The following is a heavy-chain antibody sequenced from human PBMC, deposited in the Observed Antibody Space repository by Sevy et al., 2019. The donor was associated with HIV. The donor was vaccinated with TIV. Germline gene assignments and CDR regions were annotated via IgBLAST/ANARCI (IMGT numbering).Heavy chain of an antibody. V-gene: IGHV3-33*01. J-gene: IGHJ5*02. CDR1: GFTFSSYG. CDR3: AREGSVGSISHRFDP. Sequence: GGSLRLSCAASGFTFSSYGMHWVRQAPGKGLEWVAVIWYDGSNKYDADSVKGRFTISRDNSKNALYLQMNSLRAEDTAVYYCAREGSVGSISHRFDPWGQGTLVTVSS. D-gene: IGHD2-15*01. CDR2: IWYDGSNK.